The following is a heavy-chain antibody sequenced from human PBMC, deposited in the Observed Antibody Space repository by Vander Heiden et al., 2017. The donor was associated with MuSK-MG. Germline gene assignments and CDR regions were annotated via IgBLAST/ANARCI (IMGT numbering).Heavy chain of an antibody. Sequence: QVQLQESGPGLVKPSGTLSLTCAVSGGSIGSSTWWSWVRQPPGKGLEWIGEIYHSGSTNYNPSLKSRVTISVDKSKNQFSLKLSSVTAEDTAVYYCAGTKGDYYDKGGAFDIWGQGTMVTVSS. J-gene: IGHJ3*02. CDR1: GGSIGSSTW. D-gene: IGHD3-22*01. CDR3: AGTKGDYYDKGGAFDI. V-gene: IGHV4-4*02. CDR2: IYHSGST.